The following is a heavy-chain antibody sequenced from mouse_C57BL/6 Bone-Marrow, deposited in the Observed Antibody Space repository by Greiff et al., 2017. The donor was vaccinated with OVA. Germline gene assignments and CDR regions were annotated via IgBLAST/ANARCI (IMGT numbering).Heavy chain of an antibody. CDR1: GYSFTDYN. CDR2: INPNYGTT. V-gene: IGHV1-39*01. D-gene: IGHD1-2*01. J-gene: IGHJ2*01. Sequence: VQLKQSGPELVKPGASVKISCKASGYSFTDYNMNWVKQSNGKSLEWIGVINPNYGTTSYNQKFKGKATLTVDQSSSTVYMQLNSLTSEDSAVYDCARILFTTALYDFDDWGQGTTVTVSS. CDR3: ARILFTTALYDFDD.